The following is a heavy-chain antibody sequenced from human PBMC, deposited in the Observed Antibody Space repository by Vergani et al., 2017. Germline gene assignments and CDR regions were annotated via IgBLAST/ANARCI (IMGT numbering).Heavy chain of an antibody. J-gene: IGHJ6*02. V-gene: IGHV4-38-2*02. CDR3: ARHGGDYDRGGMGV. CDR1: GYSTSRGYY. D-gene: IGHD3-22*01. Sequence: QVQLQESGPGLVKPPETLSLTCSVPGYSTSRGYYWGWIRQPPGKGLEWIGSIYHTGCAYYNPSLKSRVTISVDTPKNQFSLKLSSVTAADTAVYYCARHGGDYDRGGMGVWGQGTTVTVSS. CDR2: IYHTGCA.